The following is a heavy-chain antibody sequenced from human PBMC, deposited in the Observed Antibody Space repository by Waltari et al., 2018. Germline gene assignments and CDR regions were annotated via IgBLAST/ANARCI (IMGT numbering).Heavy chain of an antibody. D-gene: IGHD6-6*01. V-gene: IGHV3-23*01. J-gene: IGHJ6*04. CDR3: AKDEGARLAPTFGMDA. CDR1: GFPFSTYT. Sequence: EMQLLESGGALVQPGGSLRLSCAASGFPFSTYTMNWVRQAPGQGLELVAVITASGLMDYGYSVKGRFIISRDNSKNTLYLEMYRLRVEDTARYYCAKDEGARLAPTFGMDAWGKGTTVIVS. CDR2: ITASGLM.